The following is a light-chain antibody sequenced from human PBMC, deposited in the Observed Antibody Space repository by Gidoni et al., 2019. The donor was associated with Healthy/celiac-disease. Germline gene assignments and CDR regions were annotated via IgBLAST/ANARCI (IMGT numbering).Light chain of an antibody. V-gene: IGKV3-15*01. CDR3: QQYNNWPPEVT. CDR1: QSFSSN. Sequence: EIVMTQSPATLSVSPGERATLSCRASQSFSSNLAWYQQKPGQAPRPLIYGASTRATGIPARFSGSGSGTEFTLTSSSRQSEDFAVYYCQQYNNWPPEVTFGPXTKVDIK. J-gene: IGKJ3*01. CDR2: GAS.